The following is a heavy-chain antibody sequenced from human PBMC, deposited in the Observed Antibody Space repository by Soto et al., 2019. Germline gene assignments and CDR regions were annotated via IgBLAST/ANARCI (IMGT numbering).Heavy chain of an antibody. CDR3: ASAYIVLVPAAILLFDP. J-gene: IGHJ5*02. Sequence: QVQLQESGPGLVKPSQTLSLTCTVSGGSISSGDYYWSWIRXXPGKGLEWIGYIYYSGSTYYNPSLKSRVTTSVDTSKNQFSLKLSSVTAADTAVYYCASAYIVLVPAAILLFDPWGQGTLVTVSS. CDR2: IYYSGST. D-gene: IGHD2-2*01. CDR1: GGSISSGDYY. V-gene: IGHV4-30-4*01.